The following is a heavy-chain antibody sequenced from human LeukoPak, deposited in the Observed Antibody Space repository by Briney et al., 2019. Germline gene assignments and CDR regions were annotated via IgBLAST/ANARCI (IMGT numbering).Heavy chain of an antibody. J-gene: IGHJ6*02. CDR1: GGSISSSSYY. CDR2: IYYSGST. CDR3: ARVTDRGVSLGAMDV. D-gene: IGHD1-14*01. Sequence: PSETLSLTCTVSGGSISSSSYYWGWIRQPPGKGLEWIGYIYYSGSTYYNPSLKSRVTISVDTSKNQFSLKLSSVTAADTAVYYCARVTDRGVSLGAMDVWGQGTTVTVSS. V-gene: IGHV4-39*07.